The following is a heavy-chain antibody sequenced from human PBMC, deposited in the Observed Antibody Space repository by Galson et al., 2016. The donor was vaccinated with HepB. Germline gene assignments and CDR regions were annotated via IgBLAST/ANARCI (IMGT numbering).Heavy chain of an antibody. J-gene: IGHJ3*01. CDR3: ARDGGRSSGDGFEV. V-gene: IGHV4-39*07. CDR2: IYFSGTT. Sequence: SETLSRTCTVSGGSISSSASISSDDYHWGWIRQPPGKGLQWIGSIYFSGTTYYNPSLKSRVTISVDTSKSQFSLKLGSVTAADTAVYLCARDGGRSSGDGFEVWSQGTMVTVSS. D-gene: IGHD1-26*01. CDR1: GGSISSSASISSDDYH.